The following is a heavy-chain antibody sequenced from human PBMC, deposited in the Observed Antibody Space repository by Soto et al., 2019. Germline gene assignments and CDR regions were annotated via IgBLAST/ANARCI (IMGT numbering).Heavy chain of an antibody. J-gene: IGHJ4*02. Sequence: HPGGSLRLSCTASGFTFSSFFMNWVRQAPGKGPEWVSGIDTSGGVTKYADSVKGRFTISRDNSKNSLYLQMNSLRAEDTAVYYCARDQPGYSYGYGLGYWGQGTLVTVSS. D-gene: IGHD5-18*01. CDR2: IDTSGGVT. CDR3: ARDQPGYSYGYGLGY. CDR1: GFTFSSFF. V-gene: IGHV3-23*01.